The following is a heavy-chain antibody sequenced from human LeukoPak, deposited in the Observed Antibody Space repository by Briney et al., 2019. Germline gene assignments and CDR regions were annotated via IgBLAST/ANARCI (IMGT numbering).Heavy chain of an antibody. V-gene: IGHV4-59*08. CDR2: IYYSGST. D-gene: IGHD5-12*01. Sequence: PSETLSLTCTVSGSSIRNYYWSWIRQPPGKGLEWIGYIYYSGSTNYNPSLKSRVTISVDTSKNHFSVKLSSVTAADTAVYYCARLDIVAHDRGFDYWGQGTLVTVSS. J-gene: IGHJ4*02. CDR3: ARLDIVAHDRGFDY. CDR1: GSSIRNYY.